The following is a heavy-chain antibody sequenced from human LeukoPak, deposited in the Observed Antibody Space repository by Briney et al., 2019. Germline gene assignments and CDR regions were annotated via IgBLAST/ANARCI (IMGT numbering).Heavy chain of an antibody. Sequence: TSETLSLTCTVSGGSIRSSNYYWGWIRQPPGKGLEWIGSIYYSGSTYYNPSLKSRVTISVDTSKNQFSLKPTSVTAADTAVYYCARLQYSAYDSGSDYWGQGTLVTVSS. CDR2: IYYSGST. J-gene: IGHJ4*02. D-gene: IGHD5-12*01. CDR3: ARLQYSAYDSGSDY. V-gene: IGHV4-39*01. CDR1: GGSIRSSNYY.